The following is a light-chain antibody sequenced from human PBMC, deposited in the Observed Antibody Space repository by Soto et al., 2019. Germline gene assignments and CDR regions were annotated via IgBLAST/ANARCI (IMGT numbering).Light chain of an antibody. Sequence: DIVMTQSPLSLPVTPGEPASISCRSSQSLLHSNGYNYLDWYLQKPGQSPQLLIYFGSNRASGVPDRFSGSVSGTDFTLKISRVEAEYVGVYYCIQALHTPFTSGGWTKVEIK. CDR2: FGS. J-gene: IGKJ4*01. CDR3: IQALHTPFT. V-gene: IGKV2-28*01. CDR1: QSLLHSNGYNY.